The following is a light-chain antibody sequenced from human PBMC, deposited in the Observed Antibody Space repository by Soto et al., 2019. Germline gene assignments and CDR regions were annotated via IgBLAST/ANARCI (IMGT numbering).Light chain of an antibody. CDR1: SSDIGDYNY. CDR2: DVT. V-gene: IGLV2-14*03. Sequence: QLVLTQPASVSGSPGQSITISCTGTSSDIGDYNYVSWYQQHPGKAPKLIIYDVTNRPSGVSSRFSASKSGNTASLTISGLQTEDEADYYCSSYRSSSTLEVIFGGGTKLTVL. J-gene: IGLJ2*01. CDR3: SSYRSSSTLEVI.